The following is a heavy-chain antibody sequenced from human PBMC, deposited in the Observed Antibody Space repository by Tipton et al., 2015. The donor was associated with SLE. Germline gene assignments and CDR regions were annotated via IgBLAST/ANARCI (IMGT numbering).Heavy chain of an antibody. J-gene: IGHJ5*02. V-gene: IGHV4-31*03. CDR3: ARSVTPAAIGWFDP. CDR1: GDSISNVGYY. Sequence: TLSLTCTVSGDSISNVGYYWSWIRQHPGKGLEWIGCIYYSGSTDYYDPSLESRVSISLDTSMNQFSLDLSSVTAADTAVYYCARSVTPAAIGWFDPWGQGTLVTVSS. D-gene: IGHD2-2*01. CDR2: IYYSGSTD.